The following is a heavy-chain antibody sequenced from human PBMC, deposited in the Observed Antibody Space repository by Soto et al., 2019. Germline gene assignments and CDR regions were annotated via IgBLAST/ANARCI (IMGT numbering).Heavy chain of an antibody. CDR1: GFAFNNYG. D-gene: IGHD2-2*01. CDR3: AREDSIIIPAVSDF. CDR2: ISKSDYT. V-gene: IGHV3-21*01. J-gene: IGHJ4*02. Sequence: GGSLRLSCTVSGFAFNNYGINWVRQAPGKGLEWVSSISKSDYTYYSDSVKGRFTISRDNAKNSVSLQMNTLRVENTAVYYCAREDSIIIPAVSDFWGQGTLVTVSS.